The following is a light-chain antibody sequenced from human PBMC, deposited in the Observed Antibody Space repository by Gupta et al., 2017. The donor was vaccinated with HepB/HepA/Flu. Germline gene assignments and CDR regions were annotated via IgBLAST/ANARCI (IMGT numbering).Light chain of an antibody. J-gene: IGLJ2*01. CDR3: ATWDGGRSEFV. CDR2: KND. V-gene: IGLV1-47*01. Sequence: QSVLTQPPSASGTPGQRVTISCSGSSSNIGSNYVSWYQQLPGRAPKLLMYKNDQRPSGVPDRFSGSRSGTSAALAISGLRSDDEADYYCATWDGGRSEFVFGGGTKLTVL. CDR1: SSNIGSNY.